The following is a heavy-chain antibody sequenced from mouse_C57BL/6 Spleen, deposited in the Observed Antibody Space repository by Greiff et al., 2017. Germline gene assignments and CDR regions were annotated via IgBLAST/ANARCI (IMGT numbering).Heavy chain of an antibody. CDR2: IYPGSGST. D-gene: IGHD3-2*02. CDR1: SYTFTSYW. J-gene: IGHJ4*01. Sequence: QVQLQQPGAELVKPGASVKMSCKASSYTFTSYWITWVKQRPGQGLEWIGDIYPGSGSTNYNEKFKSKATLTVDTSSSTAYMQLSSLTSEDSAVYYCARDSSGLYYAMDYWGQGTSVTVSA. V-gene: IGHV1-55*01. CDR3: ARDSSGLYYAMDY.